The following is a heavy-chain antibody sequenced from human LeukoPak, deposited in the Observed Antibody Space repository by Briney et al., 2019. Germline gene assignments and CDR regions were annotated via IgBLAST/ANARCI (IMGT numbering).Heavy chain of an antibody. CDR1: GFTFSSYA. V-gene: IGHV3-23*01. CDR3: AKRRQWLVYYYFDY. Sequence: GGSLRLSCAASGFTFSSYAMSWVRQAPGKGLEWVSAISGSGGSTYYADSVKGRFTISRDNSKNALYLQMNSLRAEDTAVYYCAKRRQWLVYYYFDYWGQGTLVTVSS. CDR2: ISGSGGST. D-gene: IGHD6-19*01. J-gene: IGHJ4*02.